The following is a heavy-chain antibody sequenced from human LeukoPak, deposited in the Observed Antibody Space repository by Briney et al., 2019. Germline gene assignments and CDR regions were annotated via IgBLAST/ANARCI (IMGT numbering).Heavy chain of an antibody. D-gene: IGHD2-2*01. J-gene: IGHJ5*02. CDR2: INPNSGGT. CDR1: GYTFTGYY. V-gene: IGHV1-2*06. Sequence: ASVKVSCKASGYTFTGYYMHWVRQAPGQGLEWIGRINPNSGGTNYAQKFQGRVTMTRDTSISTAYMELSRLRSDDTAVYYCARGVVPATNWFDPWGQGTLVTVSS. CDR3: ARGVVPATNWFDP.